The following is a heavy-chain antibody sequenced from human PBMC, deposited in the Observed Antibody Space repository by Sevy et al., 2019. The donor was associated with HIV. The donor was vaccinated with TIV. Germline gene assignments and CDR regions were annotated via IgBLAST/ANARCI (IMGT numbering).Heavy chain of an antibody. Sequence: GESLKISCKGSGYRFTDYWIVWVRQMPGKGLEWMGIIYPGDSDTTYSPSFQGQVTISVDKSIGTAYLRWGSLKASDTAIFYCARGARGTLPSYYYYPMDVWGQGTTVTVSS. J-gene: IGHJ6*02. CDR1: GYRFTDYW. V-gene: IGHV5-51*01. D-gene: IGHD1-1*01. CDR2: IYPGDSDT. CDR3: ARGARGTLPSYYYYPMDV.